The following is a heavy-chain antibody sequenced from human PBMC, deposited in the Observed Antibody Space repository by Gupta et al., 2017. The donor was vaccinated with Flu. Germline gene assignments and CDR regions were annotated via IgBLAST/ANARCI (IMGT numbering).Heavy chain of an antibody. CDR2: ISPNSGDT. Sequence: QAQLVQSGVEGKKPGAPVQVSCKASGYPFTAHFIPWLRQAPGQGPEWMGRISPNSGDTDYAERFQDWVTMTRDTSVSTAYMELHSLESDDTAIYYCARDISNFQIPYPPRFGLDVWGQGTTVTVSS. J-gene: IGHJ6*02. D-gene: IGHD2/OR15-2a*01. CDR3: ARDISNFQIPYPPRFGLDV. CDR1: GYPFTAHF. V-gene: IGHV1-2*04.